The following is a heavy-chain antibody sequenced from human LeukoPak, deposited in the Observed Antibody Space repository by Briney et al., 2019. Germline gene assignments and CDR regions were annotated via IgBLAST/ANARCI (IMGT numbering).Heavy chain of an antibody. V-gene: IGHV1-3*01. Sequence: ASVKVSCKASGYTFTSYAMHWVRQAPGQRLEWMGWINAGNGNTKYSQKFQGRVTITRDTSASTAYMELSSLRSEDTAVYYCARVYYYDSSGYYANVNYLDYWGQGTLVTVSS. CDR1: GYTFTSYA. D-gene: IGHD3-22*01. CDR2: INAGNGNT. CDR3: ARVYYYDSSGYYANVNYLDY. J-gene: IGHJ4*02.